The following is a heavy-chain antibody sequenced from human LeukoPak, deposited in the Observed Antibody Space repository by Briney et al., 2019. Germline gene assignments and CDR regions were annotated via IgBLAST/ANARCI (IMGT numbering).Heavy chain of an antibody. CDR3: ARGAALVTDKYFDY. V-gene: IGHV4-59*08. D-gene: IGHD5-18*01. CDR1: DGSINN. J-gene: IGHJ4*01. CDR2: IHYSGST. Sequence: EASETLSLTCTVSDGSINNWTWIRQPPGKGLEWIGCIHYSGSTNYNPSLKSRVTISIGTSKKDFSLKLTSVTAADTAMYYCARGAALVTDKYFDYWGHGTLVTVSS.